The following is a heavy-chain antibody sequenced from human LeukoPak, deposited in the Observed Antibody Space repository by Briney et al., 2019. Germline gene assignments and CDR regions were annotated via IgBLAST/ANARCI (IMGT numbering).Heavy chain of an antibody. CDR2: MNPNSGNT. D-gene: IGHD5-18*01. Sequence: ASVKVSCKASGGTFSSYAINWVRQATGQGLEWMGWMNPNSGNTGYAQKFQGRVTITRNTSISTAYMELSSLRSEDTAVYYCARASIQLWPDYWGQGTLVTVSS. CDR3: ARASIQLWPDY. J-gene: IGHJ4*02. V-gene: IGHV1-8*03. CDR1: GGTFSSYA.